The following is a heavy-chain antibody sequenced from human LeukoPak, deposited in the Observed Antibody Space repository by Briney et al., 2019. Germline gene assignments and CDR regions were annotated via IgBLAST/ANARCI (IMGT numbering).Heavy chain of an antibody. Sequence: SETLSLTCTVSGGSISSHYWSWIRQPPGKGLEWIGHFYYSGSTNYNPSFKSRVTISVDTSKNQFSLKLSSVTAADTAVYYCARVVAATSLDYWGQGTLVTVSS. CDR1: GGSISSHY. J-gene: IGHJ4*02. D-gene: IGHD2-15*01. V-gene: IGHV4-59*11. CDR2: FYYSGST. CDR3: ARVVAATSLDY.